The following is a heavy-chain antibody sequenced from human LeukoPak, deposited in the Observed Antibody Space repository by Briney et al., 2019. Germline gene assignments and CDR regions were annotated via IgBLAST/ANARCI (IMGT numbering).Heavy chain of an antibody. J-gene: IGHJ4*02. Sequence: SETLSLTCTVSGGPISSYYWSWIRQPPGKGLEWIGYIYYSGSTNYNPSLKSRVTISVDTSKNQFSLKLSSVTAADTAVYYCARDRGGYDIVWGQGTLVTVSS. D-gene: IGHD3-9*01. CDR2: IYYSGST. CDR1: GGPISSYY. CDR3: ARDRGGYDIV. V-gene: IGHV4-59*01.